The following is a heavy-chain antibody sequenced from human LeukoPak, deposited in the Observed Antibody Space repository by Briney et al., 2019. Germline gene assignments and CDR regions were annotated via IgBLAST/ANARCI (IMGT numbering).Heavy chain of an antibody. CDR2: ISTSGTP. CDR1: GASISDYY. CDR3: ARGPY. V-gene: IGHV4-4*07. Sequence: PSETLSLTCNVSGASISDYYWNWIRQPAGKRLEWIGRISTSGTPNYNPSFRGRLTISIDTSKNQFSLNLRSVTAAETGIYYCARGPYWGQGTLVTVSS. J-gene: IGHJ4*02.